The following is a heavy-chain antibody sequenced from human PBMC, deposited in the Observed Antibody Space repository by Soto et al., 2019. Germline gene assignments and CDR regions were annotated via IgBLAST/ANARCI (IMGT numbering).Heavy chain of an antibody. J-gene: IGHJ4*02. CDR3: ATPRRGYYDSSGSHLSDY. D-gene: IGHD3-22*01. Sequence: PGGSLRLSCAASGFTFSSYAMSWVRQAPGKGLEWVSAISGSGGSTYYADSVKGRFTISRDNSKNTLYLQMNSLRAEDTAVYYCATPRRGYYDSSGSHLSDYWGQGTLVTVS. V-gene: IGHV3-23*01. CDR2: ISGSGGST. CDR1: GFTFSSYA.